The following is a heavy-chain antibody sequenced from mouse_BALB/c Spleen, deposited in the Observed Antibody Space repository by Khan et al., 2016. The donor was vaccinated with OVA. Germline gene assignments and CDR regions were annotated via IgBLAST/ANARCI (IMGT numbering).Heavy chain of an antibody. J-gene: IGHJ2*01. CDR1: GSTFTSYG. CDR3: TTAYYGYYFDY. V-gene: IGHV1S134*01. CDR2: IYPGNGYT. D-gene: IGHD2-10*01. Sequence: EVQLQESGAELGRPGSSVKLSCKTSGSTFTSYGIKWVKQRPGQGLEWIGYIYPGNGYTEYNEKFQGKAILTSDTSSNTAYMQLRSLTSEDSAIYFCTTAYYGYYFDYWGQGTTLTVSS.